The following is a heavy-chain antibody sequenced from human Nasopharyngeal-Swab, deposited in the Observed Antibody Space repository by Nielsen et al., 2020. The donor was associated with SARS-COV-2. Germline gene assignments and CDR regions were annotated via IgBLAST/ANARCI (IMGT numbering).Heavy chain of an antibody. V-gene: IGHV4-39*01. CDR1: GGSISSSSYY. Sequence: SETLSLTCTVSGGSISSSSYYWGWIRQPPGKWLEGIGSIYYSGSTYYNPSLKSLVTVSVDTSKNQFSLKLNSVTAADTAMYYCARQWYCSGGSCYPPGAFDIWGQGTMVTVSS. CDR2: IYYSGST. J-gene: IGHJ3*02. CDR3: ARQWYCSGGSCYPPGAFDI. D-gene: IGHD2-15*01.